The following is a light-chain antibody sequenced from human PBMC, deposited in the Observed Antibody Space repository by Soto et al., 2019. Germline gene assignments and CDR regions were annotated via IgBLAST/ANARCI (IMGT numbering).Light chain of an antibody. CDR3: QQYGSSRT. V-gene: IGKV3-20*01. CDR1: QSVSSSY. J-gene: IGKJ1*01. Sequence: EIVMTKSPATLSVSPGDSATLSCRASQSVSSSYLAWYQQKPGQAPRLLVYGASSRATGIPDRFSGSGSGTDFTLTISRLEPEDFAVYYCQQYGSSRTFGQGTKVDIK. CDR2: GAS.